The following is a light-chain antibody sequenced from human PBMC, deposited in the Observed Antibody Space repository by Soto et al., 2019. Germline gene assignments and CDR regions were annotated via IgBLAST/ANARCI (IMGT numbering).Light chain of an antibody. J-gene: IGKJ5*01. CDR3: QQYCISPLT. V-gene: IGKV3-20*01. Sequence: TPPPATLSVYTGRRSTLSCRASQRVSILLAWYQQKPGQAPRLLIHGATTRATGIPDRFSGSGSGTDFTLTISSLEPEDFAVYYCQQYCISPLTFGQGTRLEI. CDR1: QRVSIL. CDR2: GAT.